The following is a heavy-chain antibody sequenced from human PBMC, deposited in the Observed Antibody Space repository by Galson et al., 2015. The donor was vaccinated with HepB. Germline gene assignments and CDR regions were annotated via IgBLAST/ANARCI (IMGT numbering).Heavy chain of an antibody. CDR3: ARDHRYYHSSDYYPLAFDI. CDR2: IYRSGNT. Sequence: PLSLTCTVSGESINSAGFAWSWIRQPPGKGLEWIGYIYRSGNTYYNPTLKSPVTVSLDRSNNQFSLNLTSVTAADTAVYYCARDHRYYHSSDYYPLAFDIWGQGAMVTVSS. J-gene: IGHJ3*02. D-gene: IGHD3-22*01. V-gene: IGHV4-30-2*01. CDR1: GESINSAGFA.